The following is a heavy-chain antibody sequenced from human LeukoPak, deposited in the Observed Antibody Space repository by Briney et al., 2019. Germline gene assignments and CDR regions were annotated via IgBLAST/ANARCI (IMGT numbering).Heavy chain of an antibody. D-gene: IGHD3-9*01. V-gene: IGHV3-7*04. CDR3: ARGGTYYDILTGYYTAWYFDY. CDR2: IKQDGSEK. Sequence: GGSLRLSRAASGFTFSSYWMSWVRQAPGKGLEWVANIKQDGSEKYYVDSVKGRFTISRDNAKNSLYLQMNSLRAEDTAVYYCARGGTYYDILTGYYTAWYFDYWGQGTLVTVSS. CDR1: GFTFSSYW. J-gene: IGHJ4*02.